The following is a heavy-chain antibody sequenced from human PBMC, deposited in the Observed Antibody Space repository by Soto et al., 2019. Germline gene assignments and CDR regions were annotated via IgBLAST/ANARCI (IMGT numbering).Heavy chain of an antibody. CDR3: ARRYCSGGSCYSRGRYSDGMDV. CDR1: GGSISGGGYY. CDR2: IYYSGST. Sequence: QVQLQESGPGLVKPSQTLSLTCTVSGGSISGGGYYWSWIRQHPGKVLEWIGYIYYSGSTYYNPSLKRRVTISVDTSKNQFAMKLRSVTAADTAVYYCARRYCSGGSCYSRGRYSDGMDVWGQGTTVTVSS. J-gene: IGHJ6*02. D-gene: IGHD2-15*01. V-gene: IGHV4-31*03.